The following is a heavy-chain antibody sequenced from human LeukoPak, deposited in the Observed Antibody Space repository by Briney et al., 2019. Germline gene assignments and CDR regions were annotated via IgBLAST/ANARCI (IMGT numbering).Heavy chain of an antibody. D-gene: IGHD3-9*01. V-gene: IGHV4-39*07. CDR3: ARDRQLRYFD. CDR2: IYHSGST. J-gene: IGHJ4*02. Sequence: SETLSLTCTVSGGSITSSSYFWGWIRQPPGKGPEWIGSIYHSGSTSYNPSLQSRVTMSVDTSKNQFSLKLSSVTAADTAVYYCARDRQLRYFDWGQGTLVTVSS. CDR1: GGSITSSSYF.